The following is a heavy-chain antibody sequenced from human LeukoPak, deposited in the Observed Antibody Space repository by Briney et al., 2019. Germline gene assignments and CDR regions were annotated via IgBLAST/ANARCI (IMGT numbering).Heavy chain of an antibody. CDR1: AYTLTSYY. V-gene: IGHV1-46*01. Sequence: ASGTLSSLPYAYTLTSYYMHWVRQAPGQGLEWMGIINSSGSSTSYAQKFQGRVTMTRDTSTSTVYRELSSVISEDTAVYYCARGSGPTPDTAMVDYWGQGTLVTVSS. CDR3: ARGSGPTPDTAMVDY. CDR2: INSSGSST. D-gene: IGHD5-18*01. J-gene: IGHJ4*02.